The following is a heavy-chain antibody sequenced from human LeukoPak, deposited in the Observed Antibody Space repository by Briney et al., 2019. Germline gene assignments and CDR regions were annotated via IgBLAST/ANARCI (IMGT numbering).Heavy chain of an antibody. V-gene: IGHV3-23*01. CDR3: AKEAQALGDYGDY. J-gene: IGHJ4*02. CDR1: GFTFSSYA. CDR2: ISGSGGST. Sequence: PGGSLRLSCAASGFTFSSYAVGWVRQAPGKGLESVSAISGSGGSTYYADSVKGRFTISRDNSKNTLYLQMNSLRAEDTAVYYCAKEAQALGDYGDYWGQGTLVTVSS.